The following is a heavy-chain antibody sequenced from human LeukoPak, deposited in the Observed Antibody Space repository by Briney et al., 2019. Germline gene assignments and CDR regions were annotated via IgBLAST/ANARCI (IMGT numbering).Heavy chain of an antibody. J-gene: IGHJ6*03. CDR2: IYSSGST. CDR3: ARENSIAVAGTGLYYYYYYMDV. Sequence: GGSLRLSCAASGFTVSSNYMNWVRQAPGKGLEWVSVIYSSGSTYYADSVEGRFTISRDNSKNTLYLQMNSLRAEDTAVYYCARENSIAVAGTGLYYYYYYMDVWGKGTTVTVSS. D-gene: IGHD6-19*01. V-gene: IGHV3-53*01. CDR1: GFTVSSNY.